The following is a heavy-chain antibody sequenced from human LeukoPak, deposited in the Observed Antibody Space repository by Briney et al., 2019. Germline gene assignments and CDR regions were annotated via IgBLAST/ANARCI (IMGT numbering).Heavy chain of an antibody. J-gene: IGHJ1*01. CDR1: GGTFSSYA. V-gene: IGHV1-46*01. CDR3: AREDRPPNYFQH. Sequence: ASVKVSCKASGGTFSSYAISWVRQAPGQGLEWMGIINPSGGSTSYAQKFQGRVTMTRDMSTSTVYMELSSLRSEDTAVYYCAREDRPPNYFQHWGQGTLVTVSS. CDR2: INPSGGST.